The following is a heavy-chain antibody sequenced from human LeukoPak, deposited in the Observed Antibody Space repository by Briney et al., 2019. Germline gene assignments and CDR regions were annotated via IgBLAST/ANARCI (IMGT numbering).Heavy chain of an antibody. CDR1: GYTFTSYY. CDR2: INPSGGST. V-gene: IGHV1-46*01. D-gene: IGHD3-10*01. J-gene: IGHJ1*01. CDR3: ARDRDGSGSYYQYFQH. Sequence: ASVKVSCKASGYTFTSYYMHWVRQAPGQGLEWMGIINPSGGSTSYAQKFQGRVTMTTDTSTSTAYMELRSLRSDDTAVYYCARDRDGSGSYYQYFQHWGQGTLVTVSS.